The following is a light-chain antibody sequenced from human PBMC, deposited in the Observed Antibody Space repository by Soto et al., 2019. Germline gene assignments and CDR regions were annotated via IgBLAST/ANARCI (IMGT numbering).Light chain of an antibody. CDR3: QHFNNYPT. J-gene: IGKJ5*01. Sequence: EIVLTQSPGILSLSPGERASLSCGASQSISSSFLAWYQQKPGQAPRLLIYGASSRATGIPDRFSGTGSETDFTLTISSLQPEDFATYYCQHFNNYPTFGQGTRLEIK. CDR1: QSISSSF. CDR2: GAS. V-gene: IGKV3-20*01.